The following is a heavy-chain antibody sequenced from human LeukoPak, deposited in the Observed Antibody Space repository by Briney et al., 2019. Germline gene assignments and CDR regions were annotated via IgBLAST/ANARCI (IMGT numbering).Heavy chain of an antibody. CDR3: ARIRVGELLYY. CDR1: GYTFTSYD. D-gene: IGHD3-10*01. V-gene: IGHV1-8*01. CDR2: MNPNSGST. Sequence: ASVKVSCKASGYTFTSYDINWVRQATGQGLEWMGWMNPNSGSTSYAQKFQGRVTMTRNTSISTAYMELRSLRSEDTAVYYCARIRVGELLYYWGQGTLVTVSS. J-gene: IGHJ4*02.